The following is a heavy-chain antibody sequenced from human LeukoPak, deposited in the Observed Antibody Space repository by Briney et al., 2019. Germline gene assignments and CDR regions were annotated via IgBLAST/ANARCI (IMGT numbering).Heavy chain of an antibody. CDR1: GFTFSSYS. Sequence: GGSLRLSCAASGFTFSSYSMNWVRQAPGKGPEWVSYISSSSSTIYYADSVKGRFTISRDNSKNTVYLQMNNLRAEDTAVYYCAKEGDSWYFHVWGRGTLVTVSS. D-gene: IGHD3-10*01. J-gene: IGHJ2*01. CDR2: ISSSSSTI. V-gene: IGHV3-48*01. CDR3: AKEGDSWYFHV.